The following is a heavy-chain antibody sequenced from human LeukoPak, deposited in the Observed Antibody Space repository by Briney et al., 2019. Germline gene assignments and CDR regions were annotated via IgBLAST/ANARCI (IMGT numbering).Heavy chain of an antibody. CDR1: GFIVSSNY. Sequence: PGGSLRLSCAASGFIVSSNYMTWVRQAPGKGLEWVANIKQDGSKKSYVDSVKGRFTISRDNAKNSLYLQMNSLRAEDTAVYYCARDPGTAMVTNWFDPWGQGTLVTVSS. J-gene: IGHJ5*02. D-gene: IGHD5-18*01. CDR3: ARDPGTAMVTNWFDP. CDR2: IKQDGSKK. V-gene: IGHV3-7*01.